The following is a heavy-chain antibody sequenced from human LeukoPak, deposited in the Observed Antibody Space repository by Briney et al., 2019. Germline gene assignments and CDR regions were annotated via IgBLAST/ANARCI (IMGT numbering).Heavy chain of an antibody. CDR1: GFSFTTSN. J-gene: IGHJ4*02. CDR3: VTDGPLAYSFGY. Sequence: GGSLRLSCAVSGFSFTTSNFHWVRQAADKGLDWVAFIRSDEVVRYSDSVRGRFTISRDNSKDTLYLQMSSLTTEDTAVYYCVTDGPLAYSFGYWGQGALVTVSS. CDR2: IRSDEVVR. V-gene: IGHV3-30*02. D-gene: IGHD5-18*01.